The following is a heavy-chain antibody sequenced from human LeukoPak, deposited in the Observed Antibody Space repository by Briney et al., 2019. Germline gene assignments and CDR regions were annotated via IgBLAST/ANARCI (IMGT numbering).Heavy chain of an antibody. V-gene: IGHV3-21*01. Sequence: GGSLRLSCAASGFTFSTYTMNWVRQAPGMGLEWVSLIGSASVYIYYADSVKGRFTISRDNAKNSLYLQMNSLRAEDTAIYYCATVMGGYCSSSGCYPFDYWGQGTLVTVSS. CDR2: IGSASVYI. D-gene: IGHD2-2*01. CDR1: GFTFSTYT. J-gene: IGHJ4*02. CDR3: ATVMGGYCSSSGCYPFDY.